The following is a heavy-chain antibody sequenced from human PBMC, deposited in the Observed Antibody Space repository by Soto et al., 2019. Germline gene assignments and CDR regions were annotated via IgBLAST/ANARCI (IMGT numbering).Heavy chain of an antibody. D-gene: IGHD2-15*01. CDR3: ARDKPDCSGGSCYHFDY. V-gene: IGHV1-3*01. CDR1: GYTFTSYG. CDR2: INAGNGKT. J-gene: IGHJ4*02. Sequence: ASVKVSCKASGYTFTSYGIHWVRQAPGQRLEWMGWINAGNGKTKYSQKFQGRVTITRDTSASTAYMDLSSLRSEDTAVYYCARDKPDCSGGSCYHFDYWGQGTLVTVSS.